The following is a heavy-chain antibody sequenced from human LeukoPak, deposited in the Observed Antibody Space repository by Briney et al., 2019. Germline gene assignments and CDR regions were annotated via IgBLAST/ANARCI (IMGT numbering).Heavy chain of an antibody. CDR2: IYYSGTT. D-gene: IGHD2/OR15-2a*01. J-gene: IGHJ6*02. CDR3: ARSTTGGMDV. CDR1: GGSGGSITNYY. Sequence: SETLSLTCTVSGGSGGSITNYYWSWIRQPPGKGLEWIGYIYYSGTTNYNPSLKSRVTISVDTSKNQFSLKLSSVTAADTAVYYCARSTTGGMDVWGQGTTVTVSS. V-gene: IGHV4-59*08.